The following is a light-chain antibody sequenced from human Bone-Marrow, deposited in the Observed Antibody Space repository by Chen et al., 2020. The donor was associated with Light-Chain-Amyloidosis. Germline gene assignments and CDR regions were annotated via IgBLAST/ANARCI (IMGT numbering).Light chain of an antibody. CDR1: QSVDSY. V-gene: IGKV3-11*01. CDR3: QQRRNWPRT. J-gene: IGKJ1*01. CDR2: DAS. Sequence: IVLTQSPATLSLSPGERATLSFRASQSVDSYLAWYKQKPGQAPRLLIFDASNRATGIPARFSGSGSGTDFTLTISSLEPEDFAVYYCQQRRNWPRTFGQGTKVDIK.